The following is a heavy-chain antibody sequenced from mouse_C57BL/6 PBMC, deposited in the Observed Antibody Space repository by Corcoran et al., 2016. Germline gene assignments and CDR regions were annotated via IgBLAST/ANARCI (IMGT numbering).Heavy chain of an antibody. V-gene: IGHV9-3*01. D-gene: IGHD2-4*01. Sequence: QIQLVQSGPELKKPGETVKISCKASGYTFTTYGMSWVKQAPGKGLKWRGWINTYSGVPTYADDFKGRFAFSLETSASTAYLQINNLKNEDTATYFCARRRYDYDDGFSYWGQGTLVTVSA. CDR1: GYTFTTYG. CDR2: INTYSGVP. CDR3: ARRRYDYDDGFSY. J-gene: IGHJ3*01.